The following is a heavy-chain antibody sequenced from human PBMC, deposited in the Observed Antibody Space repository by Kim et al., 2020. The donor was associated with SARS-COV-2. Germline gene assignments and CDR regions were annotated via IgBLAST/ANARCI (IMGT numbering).Heavy chain of an antibody. Sequence: SETLSLTCTVSGAPISSYYWVWVRQPPGKGLEWMATFFRSGSTSSNPSPKSRVTISADTSNHQFPLQLSSVTAADTAVYYCASWDYSDNAGLVHWGQGTLVTVSS. CDR3: ASWDYSDNAGLVH. V-gene: IGHV4-59*13. J-gene: IGHJ4*02. D-gene: IGHD4-4*01. CDR1: GAPISSYY. CDR2: FFRSGST.